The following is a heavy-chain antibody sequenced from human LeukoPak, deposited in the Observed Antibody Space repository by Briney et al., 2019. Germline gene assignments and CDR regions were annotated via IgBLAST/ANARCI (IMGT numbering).Heavy chain of an antibody. CDR2: INHSGST. Sequence: SETLSLTCAVYGGSFSGYYWSWIRQPPGKGLEWIGEINHSGSTNYNPSLKSRVTISVDTSKNQFSLKLSSVTAADTAVYYCARGLSYYTGYFDLWGRGTLVTVSS. J-gene: IGHJ2*01. D-gene: IGHD3-10*01. CDR1: GGSFSGYY. V-gene: IGHV4-34*01. CDR3: ARGLSYYTGYFDL.